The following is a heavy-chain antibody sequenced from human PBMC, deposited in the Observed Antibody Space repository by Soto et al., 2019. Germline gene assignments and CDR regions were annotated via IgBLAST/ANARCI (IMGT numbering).Heavy chain of an antibody. V-gene: IGHV3-23*01. CDR1: GFTFSTYG. D-gene: IGHD3-10*01. Sequence: DVQLLESGGGLVQWGGSLGLCCVTSGFTFSTYGMTWDRQAPGKGLEWVSYGGSGGSRYYAESVKGRFTISRDNSKNTLSLEMNSLRAEYTATYYCVKFRGRAYPYYYMDVWGKGTTVTVSS. J-gene: IGHJ6*03. CDR3: VKFRGRAYPYYYMDV. CDR2: YGGSGGSR.